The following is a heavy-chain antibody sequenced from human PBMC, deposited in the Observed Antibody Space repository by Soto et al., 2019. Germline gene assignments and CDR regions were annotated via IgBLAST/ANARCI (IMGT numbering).Heavy chain of an antibody. CDR1: GFTFSSYA. J-gene: IGHJ4*02. Sequence: EVQLLESGGGLVQPGGSLRLSCAASGFTFSSYAMSWVRQAPGKGLEWVSAISGSGGSTYYADSVKGRFTISRDNSKNTMDLQMNSLRAEDTAVYYCAKDIVLRYFDWLPYGSDYWGQGTLVTVSS. CDR3: AKDIVLRYFDWLPYGSDY. CDR2: ISGSGGST. V-gene: IGHV3-23*01. D-gene: IGHD3-9*01.